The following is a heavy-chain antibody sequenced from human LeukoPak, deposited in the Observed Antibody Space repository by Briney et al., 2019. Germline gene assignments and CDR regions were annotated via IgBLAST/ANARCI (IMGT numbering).Heavy chain of an antibody. CDR3: AKVEAPTYYDFWSGYDY. D-gene: IGHD3-3*01. CDR2: ISGSGGST. CDR1: GFTFSSYA. Sequence: GGSLRLSCAASGFTFSSYAMSWVRQAPGKGLEWVSAISGSGGSTYYADSVKGRFTISRDNSKNTLYLQMNSLRAEDTAVYYCAKVEAPTYYDFWSGYDYWGQGTLVTVSS. J-gene: IGHJ4*02. V-gene: IGHV3-23*01.